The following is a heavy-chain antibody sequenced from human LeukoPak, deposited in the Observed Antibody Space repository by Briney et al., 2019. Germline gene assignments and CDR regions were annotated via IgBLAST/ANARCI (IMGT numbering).Heavy chain of an antibody. Sequence: GGSLRLSCAASGFTVSSNYMSWVRQAPGKGLEWVSVIYSGGSTYYADSVKGRFTISRDNSKNTLYLQMNSLRAEDTAVYYCARDRDSSNYYYFDYWGQGTLVTVSS. CDR3: ARDRDSSNYYYFDY. J-gene: IGHJ4*02. D-gene: IGHD6-13*01. V-gene: IGHV3-66*01. CDR2: IYSGGST. CDR1: GFTVSSNY.